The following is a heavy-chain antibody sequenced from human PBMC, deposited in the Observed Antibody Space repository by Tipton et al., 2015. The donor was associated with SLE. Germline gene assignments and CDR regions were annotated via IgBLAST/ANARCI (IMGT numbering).Heavy chain of an antibody. V-gene: IGHV4-4*07. J-gene: IGHJ3*02. CDR1: GGSISSHY. CDR3: AKDWDYCSGGSCYHDAFDI. D-gene: IGHD2-15*01. CDR2: IYTSGST. Sequence: TLSLTCTVSGGSISSHYWSWFRQPAGKGLEWIGRIYTSGSTNYNPSLKSRVTMSVDTSKNQFSLKLSSVTAADTAVYYCAKDWDYCSGGSCYHDAFDIWGQGTMVTVSS.